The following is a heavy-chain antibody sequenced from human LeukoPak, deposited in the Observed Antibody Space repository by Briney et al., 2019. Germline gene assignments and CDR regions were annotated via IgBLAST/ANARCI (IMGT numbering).Heavy chain of an antibody. CDR1: GFTSSSYA. CDR3: AKPHDCSSTSCDS. Sequence: GGSLRLSCAASGFTSSSYAMSWVRQAPGKGLEWVSAISGSGGSTYYADSVKGRFTISRDNSKNTLYLQMNSLRAEDTAVYYCAKPHDCSSTSCDSWGQGTTVTVSS. D-gene: IGHD2-2*01. J-gene: IGHJ6*02. V-gene: IGHV3-23*01. CDR2: ISGSGGST.